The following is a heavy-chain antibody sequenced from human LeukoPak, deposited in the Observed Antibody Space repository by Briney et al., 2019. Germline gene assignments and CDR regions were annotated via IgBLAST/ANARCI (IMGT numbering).Heavy chain of an antibody. J-gene: IGHJ4*02. CDR2: INPDGSET. D-gene: IGHD6-19*01. Sequence: GGSLRLFCGTSGFTFSWSWMSWVRQAPGKGLEWVANINPDGSETNYMDSVKGRFTIARDNAMNSLYLQMNSLSAEDTSLYYCVRGGGSGNPFASWGQGALVTVSS. CDR3: VRGGGSGNPFAS. CDR1: GFTFSWSW. V-gene: IGHV3-7*01.